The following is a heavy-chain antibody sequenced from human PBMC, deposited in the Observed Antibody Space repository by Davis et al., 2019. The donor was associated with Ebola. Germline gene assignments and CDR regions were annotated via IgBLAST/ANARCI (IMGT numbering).Heavy chain of an antibody. CDR3: AGGGLVPAALYL. CDR2: IAYTGNT. V-gene: IGHV4-59*03. D-gene: IGHD2-2*01. Sequence: PSETLSLTCTVSGASMTSYYWSWIRQPPGKGLEWIGYIAYTGNTIYNPSLKSRVTISADTSKKRFSLTLNSVTAADTAVYHCAGGGLVPAALYLWGQGAMVTVSS. J-gene: IGHJ3*01. CDR1: GASMTSYY.